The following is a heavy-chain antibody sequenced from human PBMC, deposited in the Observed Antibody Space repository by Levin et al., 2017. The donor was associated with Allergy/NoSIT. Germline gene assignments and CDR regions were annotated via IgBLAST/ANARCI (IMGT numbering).Heavy chain of an antibody. J-gene: IGHJ4*02. D-gene: IGHD1-26*01. CDR3: AFSPRYSGSYYVDY. V-gene: IGHV4-34*01. Sequence: SQTLSLTCAVYGGSFSGYYWSWIRQPPGKGLEWIGEINHSGSTNYNPSLKSRVTISVDTSKNQFSLKLSSVTAADTAVYYCAFSPRYSGSYYVDYWGQGTLVTVSS. CDR1: GGSFSGYY. CDR2: INHSGST.